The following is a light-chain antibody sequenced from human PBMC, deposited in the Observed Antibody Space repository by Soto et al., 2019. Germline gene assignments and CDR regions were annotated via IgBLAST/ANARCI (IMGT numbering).Light chain of an antibody. CDR2: DAA. CDR1: QDISSY. V-gene: IGKV1-9*01. CDR3: QQLNSYPHT. J-gene: IGKJ2*01. Sequence: QLTQSPSSLSASVGDRVTIPCRASQDISSYFAWYQQTPGKAPILLIYDAATLQSGVPSRFSGSGSGTDFTLTISSLQPEDFATYYCQQLNSYPHTLGQGTK.